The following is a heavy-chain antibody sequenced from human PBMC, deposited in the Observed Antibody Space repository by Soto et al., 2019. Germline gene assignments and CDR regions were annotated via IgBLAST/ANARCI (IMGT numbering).Heavy chain of an antibody. CDR3: ARSDYYDSSGSGYAFDI. CDR1: GGTFSNFV. Sequence: GASVKVSCKASGGTFSNFVISWVRQAPGQGLEWMGGIIPIFGTANYAQKFQGRVTITADESTSTAYMELSSLRSEDTAVYYCARSDYYDSSGSGYAFDIWGQGTMVTVSS. V-gene: IGHV1-69*13. CDR2: IIPIFGTA. J-gene: IGHJ3*02. D-gene: IGHD3-22*01.